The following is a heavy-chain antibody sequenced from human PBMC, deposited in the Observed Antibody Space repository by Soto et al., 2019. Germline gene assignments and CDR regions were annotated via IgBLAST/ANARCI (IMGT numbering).Heavy chain of an antibody. V-gene: IGHV3-23*01. CDR3: AKGTRYCINGVCVEMDY. J-gene: IGHJ4*02. CDR2: ISGSGSST. CDR1: GFTFSNYA. Sequence: EVQVLDSGGGLVQPGGSLRLSYAASGFTFSNYAMNWVRQAPGKGLEWVSAISGSGSSTYYADSVKGRFTISRDNSKNTLYLQMNSLGAEDTAVYYCAKGTRYCINGVCVEMDYWGQGTLVTVSS. D-gene: IGHD2-8*01.